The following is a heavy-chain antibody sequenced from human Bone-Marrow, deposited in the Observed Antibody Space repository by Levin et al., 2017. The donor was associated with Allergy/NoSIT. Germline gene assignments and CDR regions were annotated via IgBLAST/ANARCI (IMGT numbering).Heavy chain of an antibody. V-gene: IGHV1-18*01. J-gene: IGHJ5*02. D-gene: IGHD2-8*02. Sequence: GASVKVSCKASGYKFTDYGISWIRQAPGQGLEWMGWVRPFNGETRYAEKFQGRVTMTRDRSTNTVYLDVKRIDETATFYCARDRDSGGYCPDRDRCQLWDRLDPWGQGTVVTVSS. CDR3: ARDRDSGGYCPDRDRCQLWDRLDP. CDR1: GYKFTDYG. CDR2: VRPFNGET.